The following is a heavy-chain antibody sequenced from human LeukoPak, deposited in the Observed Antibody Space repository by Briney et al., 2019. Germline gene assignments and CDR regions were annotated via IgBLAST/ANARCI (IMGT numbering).Heavy chain of an antibody. D-gene: IGHD6-19*01. CDR2: INPNSGGT. V-gene: IGHV1-2*02. CDR3: AREVAGTRGWFDP. Sequence: GASVKVSCKASGYTFTCYYMHMVRLAPGQGLEWMGWINPNSGGTNYAQKFQGRVTMTRDTSISTAYMELSRLRSDDTAVYYCAREVAGTRGWFDPWGQGTLVTVSS. J-gene: IGHJ5*02. CDR1: GYTFTCYY.